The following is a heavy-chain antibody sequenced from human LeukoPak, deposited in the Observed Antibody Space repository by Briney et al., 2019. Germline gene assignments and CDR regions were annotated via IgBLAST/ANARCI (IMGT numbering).Heavy chain of an antibody. Sequence: PGGSLRLSCAASGFTFSSYAMSWVRQAPGKGLEWVSAISGSGGSTYYADSVKGRFTISRDNSKNTLYLRMNSLRAEDTAVYYCAKSKRITMIVVVITTLPIDYWGQGTLVTVSS. J-gene: IGHJ4*02. CDR1: GFTFSSYA. CDR3: AKSKRITMIVVVITTLPIDY. CDR2: ISGSGGST. V-gene: IGHV3-23*01. D-gene: IGHD3-22*01.